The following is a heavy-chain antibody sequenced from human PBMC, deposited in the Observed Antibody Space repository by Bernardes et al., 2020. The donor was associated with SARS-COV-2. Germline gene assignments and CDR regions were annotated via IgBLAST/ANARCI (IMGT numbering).Heavy chain of an antibody. CDR1: GFTFEDYT. V-gene: IGHV3-43*01. J-gene: IGHJ3*01. D-gene: IGHD3-3*01. Sequence: GGSLRLSCAASGFTFEDYTMHWVRQVPGKGLEWVSLVSWDGSTTNYVDSVKGRFIISRDSSRNTVHLQMDSLRKEDTALYYCATERQSLTVFGVGHDAFDFWGQGTMVTVSS. CDR2: VSWDGSTT. CDR3: ATERQSLTVFGVGHDAFDF.